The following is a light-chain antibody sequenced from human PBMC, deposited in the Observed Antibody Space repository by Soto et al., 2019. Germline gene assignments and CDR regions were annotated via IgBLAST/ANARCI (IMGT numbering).Light chain of an antibody. J-gene: IGLJ3*02. CDR1: SSDVGNYNY. V-gene: IGLV2-11*01. Sequence: QSVLTQPRSVSGSPGQSVTISCTGTSSDVGNYNYVSWYQQHPGKAPKVMIYDVNKWPSGVPDRFSGSKSGNTASLTISGLQAEDEAAYYCCSYAGSYTWVFGGGTKLTVL. CDR2: DVN. CDR3: CSYAGSYTWV.